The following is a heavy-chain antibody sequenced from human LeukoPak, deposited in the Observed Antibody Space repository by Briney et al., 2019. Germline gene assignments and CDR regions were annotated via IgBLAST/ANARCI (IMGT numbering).Heavy chain of an antibody. Sequence: ASVKVSCKASGGTFSSYAISWVRQAPGQGLEWMGGIIPIFGTANYAQKFQGRVTITADESTSTANMELSSLRSEDTAVYYCARDPAGIDTYYYDSSDPGDYWGQGTLVTVSS. CDR3: ARDPAGIDTYYYDSSDPGDY. CDR2: IIPIFGTA. V-gene: IGHV1-69*13. J-gene: IGHJ4*02. D-gene: IGHD3-22*01. CDR1: GGTFSSYA.